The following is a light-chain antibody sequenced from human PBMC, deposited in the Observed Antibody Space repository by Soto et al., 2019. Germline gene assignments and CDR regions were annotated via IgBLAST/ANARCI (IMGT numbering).Light chain of an antibody. Sequence: QSVLTQPPSASGTPGQRVTISCSGSSSSIGSNSVSWYQQVPGTAPKLLVYRNNQRPSGVPDRFSGSKSGASASLAISGLQSEDEADFYCAAWDDSLNGEVFGGGTKLTVL. CDR2: RNN. J-gene: IGLJ3*02. CDR1: SSSIGSNS. CDR3: AAWDDSLNGEV. V-gene: IGLV1-44*01.